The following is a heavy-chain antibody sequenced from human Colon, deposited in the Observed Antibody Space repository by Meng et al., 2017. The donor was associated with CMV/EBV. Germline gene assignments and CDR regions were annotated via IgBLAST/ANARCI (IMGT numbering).Heavy chain of an antibody. V-gene: IGHV1-46*01. Sequence: ASVKVSCKASGYTFTSYGISWVRQAPGQGLEWMGVVNPSGVTAYYAQKFQGRVTMTRDTSTSTVYMELSSLRSDDTAVYYCARDSGLPLDYWGQGTLVTVSS. CDR2: VNPSGVTA. D-gene: IGHD5-12*01. CDR1: GYTFTSYG. CDR3: ARDSGLPLDY. J-gene: IGHJ4*02.